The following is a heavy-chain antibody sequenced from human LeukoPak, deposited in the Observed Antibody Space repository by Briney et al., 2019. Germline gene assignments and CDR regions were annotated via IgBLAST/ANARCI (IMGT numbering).Heavy chain of an antibody. D-gene: IGHD6-19*01. Sequence: SVKVSCKASGGTFSRYAISWVRQAPGQGLEWMGGIIPIFGIANYAQKFQGRVTMTRDTSTSTVYMELSSLRSEDTAVYYCARDDSSGWETGTYWGQGTLVTVSS. CDR1: GGTFSRYA. J-gene: IGHJ4*02. CDR2: IIPIFGIA. CDR3: ARDDSSGWETGTY. V-gene: IGHV1-69*17.